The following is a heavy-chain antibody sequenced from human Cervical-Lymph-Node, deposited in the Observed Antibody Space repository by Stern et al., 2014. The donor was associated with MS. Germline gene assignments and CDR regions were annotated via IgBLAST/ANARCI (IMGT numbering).Heavy chain of an antibody. CDR2: VIPMFATS. D-gene: IGHD2-2*01. Sequence: MQLVESGAEVKKPGSSVKVSCKASGGTFSNYAFNWVRQAPGQGLEWMGGVIPMFATSNYAQKFQGRVTITADESTSTTYMEVSSLTSEDTAVYYCTRGEAAAFDYWGQGTLVTVSS. CDR1: GGTFSNYA. V-gene: IGHV1-69*01. J-gene: IGHJ4*02. CDR3: TRGEAAAFDY.